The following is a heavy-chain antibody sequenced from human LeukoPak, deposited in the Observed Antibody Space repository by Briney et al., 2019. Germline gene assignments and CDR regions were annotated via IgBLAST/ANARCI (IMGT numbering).Heavy chain of an antibody. CDR3: ARDYYDSTGYMYDAFDI. V-gene: IGHV5-51*01. CDR2: IYPGDSDT. D-gene: IGHD3-22*01. J-gene: IGHJ3*02. Sequence: GESLKISCKGSGYSFTRYWIGWVRQMPGKGLEWLGIIYPGDSDTRYSPSFQGQVTISADNSISTAYLQWSSLKASDTATYYCARDYYDSTGYMYDAFDIWGQGTMVTVSS. CDR1: GYSFTRYW.